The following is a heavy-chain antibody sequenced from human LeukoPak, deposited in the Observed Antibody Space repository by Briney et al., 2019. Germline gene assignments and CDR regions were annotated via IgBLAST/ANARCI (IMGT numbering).Heavy chain of an antibody. CDR3: AKSISVGVGVHDF. J-gene: IGHJ4*02. V-gene: IGHV3-30-3*02. CDR1: GFTFSSSA. D-gene: IGHD1-26*01. CDR2: ISYDGSNK. Sequence: GGSPRLSCAASGFTFSSSAMHWVRQAPGKGLEWVAVISYDGSNKYYTDSVKGRFIISRDNSKNTLYVQMNSLGPEDTAVYYCAKSISVGVGVHDFWGQGTLVTVSS.